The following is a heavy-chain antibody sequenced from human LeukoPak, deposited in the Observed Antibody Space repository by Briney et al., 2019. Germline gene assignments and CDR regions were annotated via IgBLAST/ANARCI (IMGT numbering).Heavy chain of an antibody. Sequence: ESGPTLVKPTQTLTLTCTFSGFSLSTSGMCVSWIRQPPGKALEWLARIDWDDDKYYSTSLKTRLTISKDTSKNQVVLTMTNMDPVHTATYYCARAYGSGTDWYYMDVWGKGTTVTVSS. D-gene: IGHD3-10*01. CDR3: ARAYGSGTDWYYMDV. J-gene: IGHJ6*03. CDR1: GFSLSTSGMC. CDR2: IDWDDDK. V-gene: IGHV2-70*11.